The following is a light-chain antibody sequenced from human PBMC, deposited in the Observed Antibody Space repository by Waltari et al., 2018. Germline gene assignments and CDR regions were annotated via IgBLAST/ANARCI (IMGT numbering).Light chain of an antibody. CDR2: GAS. CDR1: QSVRSN. Sequence: EIVLTQSPATLSVSPGEGVTLSCRASQSVRSNLAWYQQQPGQAPRPLIYGASTRATGVPARFSGGGSGTDFTLTISSLQSEDFAIYYCQQYNNWPPITFGQGTRLDIK. CDR3: QQYNNWPPIT. V-gene: IGKV3-15*01. J-gene: IGKJ5*01.